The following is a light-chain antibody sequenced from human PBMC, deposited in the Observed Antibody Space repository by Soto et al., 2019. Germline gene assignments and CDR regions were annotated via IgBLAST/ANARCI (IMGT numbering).Light chain of an antibody. Sequence: EIVMTQSPATLSLSPGERATLSCRAIQSVSTSLAWYQQKPGQAPRLLIYGASTRATSIPARFIGSGSGTEVTLTISSLQSEDFAVYYCEQYNNWPPWTFGQGTKVEIK. J-gene: IGKJ1*01. CDR1: QSVSTS. CDR2: GAS. CDR3: EQYNNWPPWT. V-gene: IGKV3-15*01.